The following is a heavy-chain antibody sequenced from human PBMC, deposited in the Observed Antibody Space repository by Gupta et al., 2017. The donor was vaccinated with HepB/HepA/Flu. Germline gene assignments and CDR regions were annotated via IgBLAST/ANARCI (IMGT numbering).Heavy chain of an antibody. V-gene: IGHV4-34*01. J-gene: IGHJ4*02. CDR1: GGSFSGYS. D-gene: IGHD3-22*01. Sequence: QVQLQQWGAGLLKPSETLSLTCAVYGGSFSGYSWSWIRQPPGKGLEWIGEINHSGSTNYNPSLKSRVTISVDTSKNQFSLKLSSVTAADTAVYYCARCRYSSGYYYLDYWGQGTLVTVSS. CDR3: ARCRYSSGYYYLDY. CDR2: INHSGST.